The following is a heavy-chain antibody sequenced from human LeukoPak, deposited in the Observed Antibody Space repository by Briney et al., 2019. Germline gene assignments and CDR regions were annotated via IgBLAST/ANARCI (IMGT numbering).Heavy chain of an antibody. CDR2: IKEDGSER. CDR3: AGDSSGYYWAY. Sequence: GGSLRLSCAASGFTFSYYWMSWVRQAPGKGLGWVANIKEDGSERYYVDSVKGRFTISRDNAKNSLYLQMDSLRTEDTAVYYCAGDSSGYYWAYWGQGTLVTVSS. V-gene: IGHV3-7*01. CDR1: GFTFSYYW. J-gene: IGHJ4*02. D-gene: IGHD3-22*01.